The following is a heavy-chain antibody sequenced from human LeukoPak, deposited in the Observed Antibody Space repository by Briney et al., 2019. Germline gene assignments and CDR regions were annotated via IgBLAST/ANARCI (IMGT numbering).Heavy chain of an antibody. V-gene: IGHV3-30*04. J-gene: IGHJ4*02. CDR2: IPYDGSQN. CDR1: DFPFIGYT. CDR3: AKDHRRGYSFGYKASPLDY. D-gene: IGHD5-18*01. Sequence: GGPLRLSCAASDFPFIGYTMLWVRQAPGKGLEWVAGIPYDGSQNSYADSVKGRFSISRDNSKSALYLQLSSLRPEDTAVYYCAKDHRRGYSFGYKASPLDYWGQGTLVTVSS.